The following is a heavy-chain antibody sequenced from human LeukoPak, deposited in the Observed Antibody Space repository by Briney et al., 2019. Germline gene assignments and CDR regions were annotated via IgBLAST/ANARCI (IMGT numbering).Heavy chain of an antibody. CDR2: IIPIFGTA. CDR1: GGTFSSYA. D-gene: IGHD2-2*01. CDR3: AKKMVPAAYYGLDV. J-gene: IGHJ6*02. V-gene: IGHV1-69*13. Sequence: SVKVSCKASGGTFSSYAISWVRQAPGQGLEWMGGIIPIFGTANYAQKFQGRVTITADESTSTAYMELSSLRSEDTAVYYCAKKMVPAAYYGLDVWGQGTTVTVSS.